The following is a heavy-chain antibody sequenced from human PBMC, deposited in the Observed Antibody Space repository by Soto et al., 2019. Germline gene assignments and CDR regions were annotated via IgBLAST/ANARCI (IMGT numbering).Heavy chain of an antibody. CDR2: IWYDGSNK. D-gene: IGHD6-19*01. CDR1: GFTFSSYG. J-gene: IGHJ4*02. V-gene: IGHV3-33*01. Sequence: GGSLRLSCAASGFTFSSYGMHWVRQAPGKGLEWVAVIWYDGSNKYYADSVKGRFTISRDNSKNTLYLQMNSLRAEDTAVYYCARDLDSSGRNYYFDYWGQGTLVTVSS. CDR3: ARDLDSSGRNYYFDY.